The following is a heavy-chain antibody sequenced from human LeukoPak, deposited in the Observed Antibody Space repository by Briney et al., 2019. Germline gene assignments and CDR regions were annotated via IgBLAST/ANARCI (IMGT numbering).Heavy chain of an antibody. D-gene: IGHD3-22*01. J-gene: IGHJ4*02. CDR1: GFTFSSYE. CDR3: ARDNYDSSTPYYFDY. V-gene: IGHV3-48*03. CDR2: ISSSGNSM. Sequence: PGGSLRLSCAASGFTFSSYEMNWVRQAPGKGLEWVSYISSSGNSMSYADSVKGRFTISKGNAKNSLYMQMNSLRAEDTAVYYCARDNYDSSTPYYFDYWGQGTLVTVSS.